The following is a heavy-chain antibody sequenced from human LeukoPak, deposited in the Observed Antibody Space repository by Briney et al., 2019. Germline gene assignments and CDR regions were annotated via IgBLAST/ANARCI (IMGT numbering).Heavy chain of an antibody. CDR2: ISSSSSYI. J-gene: IGHJ6*02. V-gene: IGHV3-21*01. CDR3: ARDLNPLGSGWYWDYYYGMDV. CDR1: GFTFSSYS. D-gene: IGHD6-19*01. Sequence: GGSLRLSCAASGFTFSSYSMNWVRQAPGKGLEWVSSISSSSSYIYYADSVKGRFTISRDNAKNSLYLQMNSLRAEDTAVYYCARDLNPLGSGWYWDYYYGMDVWGQGTTVTVSS.